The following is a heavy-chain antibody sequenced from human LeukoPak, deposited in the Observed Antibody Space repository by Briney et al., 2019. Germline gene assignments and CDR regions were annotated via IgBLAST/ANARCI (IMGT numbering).Heavy chain of an antibody. CDR1: GFTFSHYA. D-gene: IGHD2-15*01. J-gene: IGHJ3*01. CDR3: AKDLVVVSTINAFDV. V-gene: IGHV3-30-3*01. CDR2: ISYDGSNE. Sequence: AGGSPRLSCAASGFTFSHYAIHWVRQTPGKGLEWVAAISYDGSNEYYADSVKGRFTISRDNSKNTLSLQVNSLRTEDTAVYYCAKDLVVVSTINAFDVWGQGTMVAVSS.